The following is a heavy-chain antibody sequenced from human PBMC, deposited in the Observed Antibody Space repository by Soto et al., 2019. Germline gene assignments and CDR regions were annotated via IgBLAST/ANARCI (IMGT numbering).Heavy chain of an antibody. CDR3: ARQVAEAAAEAFDI. Sequence: YSFTSYWISWVRQMPGKGLEWMGRIDPSDSYTNYSPSFQGHVTISADKSTSTAYLQWSSLKASDTAMYYCARQVAEAAAEAFDIWGQGTMVTVSS. J-gene: IGHJ3*02. CDR1: YSFTSYW. CDR2: IDPSDSYT. D-gene: IGHD6-13*01. V-gene: IGHV5-10-1*01.